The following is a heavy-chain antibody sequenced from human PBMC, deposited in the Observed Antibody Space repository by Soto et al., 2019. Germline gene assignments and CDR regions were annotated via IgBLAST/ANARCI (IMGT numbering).Heavy chain of an antibody. Sequence: GGSLRLSCAASGFTFRSYWMHWVRQAPGKGLVWVSRINSDGSSTSYADSVKGRFTISRDNAKNTLYLQMNSLRAEDTAVHYCAREYSSSWYAFDIWGQGTMVTVSS. V-gene: IGHV3-74*01. CDR2: INSDGSST. CDR3: AREYSSSWYAFDI. CDR1: GFTFRSYW. D-gene: IGHD6-13*01. J-gene: IGHJ3*02.